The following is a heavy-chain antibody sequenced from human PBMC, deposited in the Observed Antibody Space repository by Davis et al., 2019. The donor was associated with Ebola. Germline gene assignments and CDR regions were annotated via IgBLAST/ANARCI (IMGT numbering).Heavy chain of an antibody. CDR1: GGSISTNTYY. D-gene: IGHD3-22*01. Sequence: SETLSLTCTVSGGSISTNTYYWGWIRQPPGKGLEWIGSIHYSGSTYYNPSLKSRITMSVDTSKSQFSLKLSSVTAADTAVYFCARRNYYDTSGHFDYWGQGTLVTVSS. CDR2: IHYSGST. CDR3: ARRNYYDTSGHFDY. V-gene: IGHV4-39*01. J-gene: IGHJ4*02.